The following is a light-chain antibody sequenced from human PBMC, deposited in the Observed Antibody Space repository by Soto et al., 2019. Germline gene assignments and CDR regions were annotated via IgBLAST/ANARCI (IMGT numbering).Light chain of an antibody. V-gene: IGKV3-20*01. CDR1: QRVSGNY. CDR3: QQYDTLPRT. Sequence: EIVLPQSPGTLSLSPGETATLSCRASQRVSGNYLAWYRQVHGQAPSLLIHGASNRATGIPDRFNGSGSGTDFTLTISRLEPEDSAVYYCQQYDTLPRTFGQGTKVEIK. J-gene: IGKJ1*01. CDR2: GAS.